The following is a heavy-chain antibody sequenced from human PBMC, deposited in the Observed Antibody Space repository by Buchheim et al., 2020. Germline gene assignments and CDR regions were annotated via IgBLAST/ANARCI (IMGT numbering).Heavy chain of an antibody. J-gene: IGHJ5*02. CDR2: IYHSGST. Sequence: QLQLQESDSGPVKPSQTLSLTCAVSGGSISSGGYSWSWIRQPPGKGLEWIGCIYHSGSTNYNPSLKSRVTISVDTSKNQFSLKLSAVTAADTAVYYCAGGAGSCSSTSCYFLFDPWGQGTL. V-gene: IGHV4-30-2*01. D-gene: IGHD2-2*01. CDR3: AGGAGSCSSTSCYFLFDP. CDR1: GGSISSGGYS.